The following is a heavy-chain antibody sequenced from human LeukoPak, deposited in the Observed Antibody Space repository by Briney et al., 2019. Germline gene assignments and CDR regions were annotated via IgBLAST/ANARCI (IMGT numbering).Heavy chain of an antibody. CDR2: IYHSGST. J-gene: IGHJ3*02. CDR1: GGSISSGGYS. V-gene: IGHV4-30-2*03. D-gene: IGHD2-2*01. CDR3: ARRNVVVPATMARAFNI. Sequence: SETLSLTCAVSGGSISSGGYSWSWIRQPPGKGLEWIGYIYHSGSTYYNPSLKSRVTISVDTSKNQFSLNLSSVTAADTAVYYCARRNVVVPATMARAFNIWGQGTIITVPS.